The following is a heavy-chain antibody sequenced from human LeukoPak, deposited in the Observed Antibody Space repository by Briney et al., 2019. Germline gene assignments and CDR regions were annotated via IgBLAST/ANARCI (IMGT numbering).Heavy chain of an antibody. V-gene: IGHV3-23*01. CDR1: GFTFSSLA. D-gene: IGHD2/OR15-2a*01. Sequence: GGSLRLSCAASGFTFSSLALSWVRQAPGKGLEWVSTISASGNTTYYADSVKGRFTISRDNSVTTLYLQVISLRAEDTAIYYCAKGSDSTTSQFGEWGQGTLVTVSS. CDR3: AKGSDSTTSQFGE. CDR2: ISASGNTT. J-gene: IGHJ4*02.